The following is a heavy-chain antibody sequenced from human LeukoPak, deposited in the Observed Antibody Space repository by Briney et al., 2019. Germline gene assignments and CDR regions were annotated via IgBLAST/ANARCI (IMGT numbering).Heavy chain of an antibody. V-gene: IGHV4-59*01. D-gene: IGHD1-26*01. CDR3: ARQHKPRGSPFDY. CDR2: IYYSGST. Sequence: SETLSLTCTVSGGSTSSYYWSWIRQPPGRGLEWIGYIYYSGSTNYNPSLKSRVTISVDTSKNQFSLKLSSVTAADTAVYYCARQHKPRGSPFDYWGQGTLVTVSS. J-gene: IGHJ4*02. CDR1: GGSTSSYY.